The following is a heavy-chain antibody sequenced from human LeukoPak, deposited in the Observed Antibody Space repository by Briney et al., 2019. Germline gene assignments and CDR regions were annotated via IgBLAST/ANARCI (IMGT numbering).Heavy chain of an antibody. J-gene: IGHJ4*02. CDR1: GFTFSTSA. D-gene: IGHD1-1*01. CDR2: IGGGGAT. CDR3: ARHSRQGTFDK. V-gene: IGHV3-23*01. Sequence: GGSLRLSCVASGFTFSTSAMSWVRQAPGKGLEWISAIGGGGATYYAESVKGRFTISRDTSMNTLYLQMNSLRAEDTAVYNCARHSRQGTFDKWGQGTLVTVSS.